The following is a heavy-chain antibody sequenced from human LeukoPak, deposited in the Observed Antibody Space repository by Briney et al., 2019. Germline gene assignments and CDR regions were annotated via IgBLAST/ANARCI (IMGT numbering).Heavy chain of an antibody. V-gene: IGHV1-69*13. D-gene: IGHD6-13*01. CDR1: GYTFTSYG. CDR3: ARDLKGYSSSWSQIFYAFDI. Sequence: SVKVSCKASGYTFTSYGISWVRQAPGQGLEWMGGIIPIFGTANYAQKFQGRVTITADESTSTAYMELSSLRSEDTAVYYCARDLKGYSSSWSQIFYAFDIWGQGTMVTVSS. J-gene: IGHJ3*02. CDR2: IIPIFGTA.